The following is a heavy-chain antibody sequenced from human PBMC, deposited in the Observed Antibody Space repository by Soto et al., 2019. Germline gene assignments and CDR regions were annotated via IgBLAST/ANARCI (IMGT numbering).Heavy chain of an antibody. Sequence: GGSLRLSCAASGFTFSTYSMNWVRKAPGKGLEWVSSISSSSTIYYADSVKGRFTISRDNVQNSLYLQMHSLRAEDTAVYYCARERGSGWTFDYWGQGTLVTVSS. CDR2: ISSSSTI. J-gene: IGHJ4*02. CDR1: GFTFSTYS. V-gene: IGHV3-48*01. CDR3: ARERGSGWTFDY. D-gene: IGHD6-19*01.